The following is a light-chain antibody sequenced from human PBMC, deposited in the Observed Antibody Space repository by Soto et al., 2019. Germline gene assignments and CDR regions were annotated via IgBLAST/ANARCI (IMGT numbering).Light chain of an antibody. CDR3: KQYYSTPN. V-gene: IGKV4-1*01. J-gene: IGKJ5*01. CDR1: QSILSSSNNKNS. CDR2: WAS. Sequence: DIVMTQSPDSLAVSLGERAIINCKSSQSILSSSNNKNSLAWYQQKPGQAHKLLIYWASTRESGVSDRFSGSGSGTDFTLNISSLQAEDVAVYYCKQYYSTPNFGQGTRLEIK.